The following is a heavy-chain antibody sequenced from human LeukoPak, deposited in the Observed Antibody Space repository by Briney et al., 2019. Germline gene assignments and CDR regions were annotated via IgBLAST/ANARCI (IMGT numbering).Heavy chain of an antibody. Sequence: TGGSLRLSCAASGFTFSSYAMSWARQAPGKGLEWVSAISGSGGSTYYADSVKGRFTISRDNSKNTLYLQMNSLRAEDTAVYYCARDQQNDRDYGMDVWGQGTTVTVSS. V-gene: IGHV3-23*01. CDR2: ISGSGGST. J-gene: IGHJ6*02. CDR1: GFTFSSYA. D-gene: IGHD1-1*01. CDR3: ARDQQNDRDYGMDV.